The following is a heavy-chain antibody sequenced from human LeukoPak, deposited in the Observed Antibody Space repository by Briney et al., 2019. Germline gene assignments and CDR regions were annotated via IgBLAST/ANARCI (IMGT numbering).Heavy chain of an antibody. CDR3: TTVGYCSSTSCYAYYYWGYMDV. Sequence: GGSLRLSCAASGFTFSGSALHWVRQASGKGLEWVGRIRSTANGYATAYAASVKGRFTISRDDSKNTAYLQMDSLKTEDTAVYYCTTVGYCSSTSCYAYYYWGYMDVWGRGTTVTVSS. CDR1: GFTFSGSA. J-gene: IGHJ6*03. CDR2: IRSTANGYAT. V-gene: IGHV3-73*01. D-gene: IGHD2-2*01.